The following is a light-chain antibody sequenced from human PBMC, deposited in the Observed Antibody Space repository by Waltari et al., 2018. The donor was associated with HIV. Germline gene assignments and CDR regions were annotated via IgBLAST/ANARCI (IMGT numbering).Light chain of an antibody. CDR1: SSHISTYNF. Sequence: QSALPPPASVSGSPGQPTTPPSSATSSHISTYNFVSWYQKHPAKAPKLLIYDVTPRPSGVSRRFSGSKSGSTASLTISSIQADDEADYYCSSYTTSNTVVFGPGTKLSVL. V-gene: IGLV2-14*03. CDR3: SSYTTSNTVV. J-gene: IGLJ2*01. CDR2: DVT.